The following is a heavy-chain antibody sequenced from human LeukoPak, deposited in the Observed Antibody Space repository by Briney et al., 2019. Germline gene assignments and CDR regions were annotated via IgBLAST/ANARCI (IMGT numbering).Heavy chain of an antibody. CDR3: ARVGSAMVRGSLYYYYYGMDV. Sequence: GRSLRLSCAASGFTFSSYAMHRVRQAPGKGLEWVAVISYDGSNKYYADSVKGRFTISRDNSKNTLYLQMNSLRAEDTAVYYCARVGSAMVRGSLYYYYYGMDVWGQGTTVTVSS. CDR1: GFTFSSYA. J-gene: IGHJ6*02. CDR2: ISYDGSNK. V-gene: IGHV3-30-3*01. D-gene: IGHD3-10*01.